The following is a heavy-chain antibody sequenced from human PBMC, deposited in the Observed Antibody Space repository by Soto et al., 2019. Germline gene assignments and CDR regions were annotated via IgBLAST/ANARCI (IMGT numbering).Heavy chain of an antibody. CDR2: ISGSGGST. V-gene: IGHV3-23*01. CDR3: AKDAGWYNWNAYYYYYYYMDV. J-gene: IGHJ6*03. D-gene: IGHD1-20*01. CDR1: GFTFSSYA. Sequence: EVQLLESGGGLVQPGGSLRLSCAASGFTFSSYAMSWVRQAPGKGLEWVSAISGSGGSTYYADSVKGRFTISRDNSKNTLYLQMNSLRAEDTAVYYCAKDAGWYNWNAYYYYYYYMDVWGKGTTVTVSS.